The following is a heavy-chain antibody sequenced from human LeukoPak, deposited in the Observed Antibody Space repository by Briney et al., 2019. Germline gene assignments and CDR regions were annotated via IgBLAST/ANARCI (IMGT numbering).Heavy chain of an antibody. CDR3: ARDSIVPGEFDY. J-gene: IGHJ4*02. Sequence: GGSLRLSCVVSGFTFSSYEMNWVRQAPGKGPEWVSYISSSGSTIYYADSVKGRFTISRDNAKNSLYLQMNSLRAEDTAVYYCARDSIVPGEFDYWGQGTLVTVSS. CDR2: ISSSGSTI. V-gene: IGHV3-48*03. D-gene: IGHD1-26*01. CDR1: GFTFSSYE.